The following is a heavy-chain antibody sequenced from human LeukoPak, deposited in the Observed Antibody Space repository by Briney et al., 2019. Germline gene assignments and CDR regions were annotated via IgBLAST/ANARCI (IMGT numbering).Heavy chain of an antibody. CDR2: ISYDGSNK. J-gene: IGHJ4*02. CDR1: GFTFSSYG. Sequence: PGGSLRLSCAASGFTFSSYGMHWVRQAPGKGLEWVAAISYDGSNKYYADSVKGRFTISRDNSKNTLYLQMNSLRAEDTAVYYCAKDLGYCSSTSCSYWGQGTLVTVSS. D-gene: IGHD2-2*01. V-gene: IGHV3-30*18. CDR3: AKDLGYCSSTSCSY.